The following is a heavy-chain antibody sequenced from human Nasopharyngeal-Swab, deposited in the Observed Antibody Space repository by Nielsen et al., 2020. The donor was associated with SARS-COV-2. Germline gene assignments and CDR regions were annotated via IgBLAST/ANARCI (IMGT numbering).Heavy chain of an antibody. CDR3: ARGISYRITIFEVVIRGDDAFDF. CDR2: INHSGST. V-gene: IGHV4-34*01. D-gene: IGHD3-3*01. CDR1: GGSFSGYY. Sequence: SETLSLTCAVYGGSFSGYYWSWIRQPPGKGLEWIGEINHSGSTNYKPSLKSRVTTSVDTSKNQFSLKLSSVTAADTAVYYCARGISYRITIFEVVIRGDDAFDFWGQGTMVSVSS. J-gene: IGHJ3*01.